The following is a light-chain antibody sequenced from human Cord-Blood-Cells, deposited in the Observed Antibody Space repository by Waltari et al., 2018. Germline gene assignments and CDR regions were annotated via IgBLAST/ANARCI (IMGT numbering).Light chain of an antibody. J-gene: IGLJ1*01. CDR1: SSHIGTNY. CDR2: RNK. CDR3: AAWDDSLSGYV. V-gene: IGLV1-47*01. Sequence: QSVLTQPPSASGTPGQRVTISCSGSSSHIGTNYVYWSQQLPGTAPKPPTYRNKQRPSGVPDRFSGSKSGTSASLAISGLRSEDEADYYCAAWDDSLSGYVFGTGTKVTVL.